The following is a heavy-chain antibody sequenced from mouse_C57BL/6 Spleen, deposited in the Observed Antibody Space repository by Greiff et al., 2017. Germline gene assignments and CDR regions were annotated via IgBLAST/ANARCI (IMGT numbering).Heavy chain of an antibody. J-gene: IGHJ4*01. V-gene: IGHV1-53*01. CDR2: INPSNGGT. CDR1: GYTFTSYW. Sequence: VQLQQPGTELVKPGASVKLSCKASGYTFTSYWMHWVKQRPGQGLEWIGNINPSNGGTNYNEKFKSKATLTVDKSSSTAYMQLSSLTSEDSAVDYCARLITTNYYAMDYWGQGTSVTVSS. D-gene: IGHD2-4*01. CDR3: ARLITTNYYAMDY.